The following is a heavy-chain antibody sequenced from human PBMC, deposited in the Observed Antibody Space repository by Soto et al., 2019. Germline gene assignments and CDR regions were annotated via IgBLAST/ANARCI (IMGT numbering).Heavy chain of an antibody. CDR3: ATALTYYYDSSGSY. D-gene: IGHD3-22*01. V-gene: IGHV1-18*01. CDR2: ISAYNGNT. Sequence: QVQLVQSGAEVEKPGATVKVSCKASGYTFTSYGISWVRQAPGQGLEWMGWISAYNGNTNYAQKLQGRVTMTTDTSTSTAYMELRSLRSDDTAVYYCATALTYYYDSSGSYWGQGTLVTVSS. CDR1: GYTFTSYG. J-gene: IGHJ4*02.